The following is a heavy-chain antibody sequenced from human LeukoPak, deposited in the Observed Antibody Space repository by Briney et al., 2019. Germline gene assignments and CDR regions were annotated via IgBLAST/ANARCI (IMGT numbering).Heavy chain of an antibody. J-gene: IGHJ2*01. CDR3: ARHVGGGYWYFDY. V-gene: IGHV4-39*01. CDR1: SGFFSRNGYY. D-gene: IGHD2-15*01. Sequence: SETLSLTCTVASGFFSRNGYYWGWIRLPPGKGLEWLGSILYSGTTYNNPSLKSRVTMSVDTSKNQFSLRLNSVTAADTAVYYCARHVGGGYWYFDYWGRGTQVTVSS. CDR2: ILYSGTT.